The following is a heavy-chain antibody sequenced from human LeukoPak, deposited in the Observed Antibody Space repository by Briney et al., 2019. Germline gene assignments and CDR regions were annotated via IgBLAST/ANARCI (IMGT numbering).Heavy chain of an antibody. CDR1: GGSFSGYY. CDR3: AATGDAFDI. J-gene: IGHJ3*02. CDR2: INHSGST. Sequence: SETLSLTCAVYGGSFSGYYWSWIRQTPGKGLEWIGEINHSGSTNYNPSLKSRVTISVDTSKNQFSLKLSSVIAADTAVYYCAATGDAFDIWGQGTMVTVSS. D-gene: IGHD2-15*01. V-gene: IGHV4-34*01.